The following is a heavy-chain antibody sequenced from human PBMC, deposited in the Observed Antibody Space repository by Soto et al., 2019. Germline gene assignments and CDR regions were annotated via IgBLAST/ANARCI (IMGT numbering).Heavy chain of an antibody. Sequence: GGSLRLSRAASGFTFSSDWMHWVRQAPGKGLVWVSRINGDGSDTGHADSVKGRFIISRDNVKSTLYLQMNSVRAEDTAVYYCARDPTTGLDYWGQGTLVTVSS. CDR1: GFTFSSDW. J-gene: IGHJ4*02. D-gene: IGHD1-1*01. CDR2: INGDGSDT. V-gene: IGHV3-74*01. CDR3: ARDPTTGLDY.